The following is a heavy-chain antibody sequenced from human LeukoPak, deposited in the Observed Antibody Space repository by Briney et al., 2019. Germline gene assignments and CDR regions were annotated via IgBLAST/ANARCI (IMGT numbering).Heavy chain of an antibody. CDR2: IYHSGST. CDR3: ARAALGNFDY. D-gene: IGHD3-16*01. CDR1: GGSISSYY. Sequence: PSETLSLTCTVSGGSISSYYWSWIRQPPGKGLEWIGYIYHSGSTYYNPSLKSRVTISVDRSKNQSSLKLSSVTAADTAVYYCARAALGNFDYWGQGTLVTVSS. J-gene: IGHJ4*02. V-gene: IGHV4-59*12.